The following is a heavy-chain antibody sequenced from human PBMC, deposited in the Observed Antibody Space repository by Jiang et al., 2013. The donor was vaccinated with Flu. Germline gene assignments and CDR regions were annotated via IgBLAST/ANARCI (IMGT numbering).Heavy chain of an antibody. CDR3: ARDLLGSYYDYYYMDV. V-gene: IGHV1-69*01. Sequence: EVKKPGSSVKVSCKASGGTFSNYAITRVRQAPGQGLQWVGGIIPIFGTANYAQKFQGRVTITADEFTSTAYMELSSLTSEDTAVYYCARDLLGSYYDYYYMDVWGKGTTVTVSS. CDR1: GGTFSNYA. CDR2: IIPIFGTA. D-gene: IGHD1-26*01. J-gene: IGHJ6*03.